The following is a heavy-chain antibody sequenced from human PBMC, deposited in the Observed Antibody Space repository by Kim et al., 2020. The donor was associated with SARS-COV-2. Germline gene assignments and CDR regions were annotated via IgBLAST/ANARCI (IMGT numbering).Heavy chain of an antibody. CDR2: IYYSGST. Sequence: SETLSLTCTVSGGSISSSSYYWGWIRQPPGKGLEWIGSIYYSGSTYYNPSLKSRVTISVDTSKNQFSLKLSSVTAADTAVYYCAGPLAYYDILTGYHNWFDPWGQGTLVTVSS. V-gene: IGHV4-39*01. D-gene: IGHD3-9*01. J-gene: IGHJ5*02. CDR3: AGPLAYYDILTGYHNWFDP. CDR1: GGSISSSSYY.